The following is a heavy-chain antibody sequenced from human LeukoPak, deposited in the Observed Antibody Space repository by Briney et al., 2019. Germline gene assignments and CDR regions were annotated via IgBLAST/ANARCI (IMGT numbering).Heavy chain of an antibody. D-gene: IGHD4-17*01. CDR3: ARGDYGDYFDY. CDR1: GFTFGNYW. CDR2: INTDGSTI. V-gene: IGHV3-74*01. J-gene: IGHJ4*02. Sequence: GGSLRLSCAAPGFTFGNYWMHWVRQVPGKGLVWVSRINTDGSTITYADSVKGRFTISRDNAKNKVYLQMSSLRAEDTAVYYCARGDYGDYFDYWGQGTLIIVSS.